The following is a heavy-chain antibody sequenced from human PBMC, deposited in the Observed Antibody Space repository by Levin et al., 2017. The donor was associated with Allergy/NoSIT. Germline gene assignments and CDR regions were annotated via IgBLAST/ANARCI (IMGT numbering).Heavy chain of an antibody. D-gene: IGHD1-26*01. CDR3: ASGGGGWEPRGELDY. J-gene: IGHJ4*02. V-gene: IGHV1-69*13. CDR1: GGTFSSYA. CDR2: IIPIFGTA. Sequence: PRASVKVSCKASGGTFSSYAISWVRQAPGQGLEWMGGIIPIFGTANYAQKFQGRVTITADESTSTAYMELSSLRSEDTAVYYCASGGGGWEPRGELDYWGQGTLVTVSS.